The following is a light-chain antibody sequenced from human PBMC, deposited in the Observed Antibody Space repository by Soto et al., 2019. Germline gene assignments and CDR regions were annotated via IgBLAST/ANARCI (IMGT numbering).Light chain of an antibody. J-gene: IGKJ2*02. CDR3: QQRGKWPST. CDR2: DSY. CDR1: QSVDRY. V-gene: IGKV3-11*01. Sequence: EVVLTQSPETLSLSPGETATLSCRASQSVDRYVAWYQQKVGQAPSILISDSYTRATGVGARFTGSGSATDFSLTITSLEPEDFAVYYCQQRGKWPSTIVPGTTVEMK.